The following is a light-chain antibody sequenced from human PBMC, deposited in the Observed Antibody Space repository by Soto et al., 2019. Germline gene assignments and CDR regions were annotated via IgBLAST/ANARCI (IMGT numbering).Light chain of an antibody. CDR3: QQVKRDLPLT. CDR2: EAS. Sequence: IQLTQSPSSLSASVGDRVIITCRASQDISNYVAWYQQKAGKAPKVLIYEASTLHSGVLSRFSGSGSGTEFTLTLDSLQPADFATYYCQQVKRDLPLTFGGGTKVEIK. CDR1: QDISNY. J-gene: IGKJ4*01. V-gene: IGKV1-9*01.